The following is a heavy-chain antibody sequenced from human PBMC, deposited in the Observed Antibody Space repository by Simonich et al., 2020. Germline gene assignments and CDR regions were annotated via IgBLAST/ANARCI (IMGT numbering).Heavy chain of an antibody. Sequence: EVKLIESGGGLVQPGGSLRLSFAAFGFPFSSYRMHGVRQAPGKGVGGVSRMNSDGSSTSYADSVKGRFTISRDNAKNTLYLQMNSLRAEDTAVYYCARNRLDYWGQGTLVTVSS. CDR1: GFPFSSYR. V-gene: IGHV3-74*01. CDR3: ARNRLDY. CDR2: MNSDGSST. J-gene: IGHJ4*02.